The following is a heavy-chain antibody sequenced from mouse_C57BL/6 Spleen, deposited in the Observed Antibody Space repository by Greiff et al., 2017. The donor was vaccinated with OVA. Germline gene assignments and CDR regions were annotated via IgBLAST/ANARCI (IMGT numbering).Heavy chain of an antibody. CDR1: GYTFTSYW. J-gene: IGHJ3*01. D-gene: IGHD2-5*01. V-gene: IGHV1-61*01. Sequence: VQLQQPGAELVRPGSSVKLSCKASGYTFTSYWMDWVKQRPGQGLEWIGNIYPSDSETHYNQKFKDKATLTVDKSSSTAYMQLSSLTSEDSAVYYCASYYSNYDAYWGQGTLVTVSA. CDR2: IYPSDSET. CDR3: ASYYSNYDAY.